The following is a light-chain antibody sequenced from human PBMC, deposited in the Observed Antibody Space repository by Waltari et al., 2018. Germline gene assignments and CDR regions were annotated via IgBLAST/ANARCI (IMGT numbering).Light chain of an antibody. CDR1: QSVDMY. CDR2: DMS. V-gene: IGKV3-11*01. J-gene: IGKJ4*01. CDR3: QQRRNRPLT. Sequence: EIVLTQSPATLSLSPGERATLSCSASQSVDMYLAWYPQRPGQAPRLLIYDMSNRATDIPARFRGSGSETDFSLTISILETEVFAVYYCQQRRNRPLTFGGGTKVEIK.